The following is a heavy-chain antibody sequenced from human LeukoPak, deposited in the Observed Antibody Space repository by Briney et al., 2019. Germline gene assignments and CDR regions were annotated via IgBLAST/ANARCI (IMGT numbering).Heavy chain of an antibody. V-gene: IGHV3-23*01. J-gene: IGHJ4*02. CDR1: GFTFSSYA. D-gene: IGHD5-24*01. Sequence: GGSLRLSCAASGFTFSSYAMSWVRQAPGKGLEWVSAISGSGGSTYYADSVKGRFTISRDNSKNTLYLQMNSLRAEDTAVYYCAKDLDGYSHPYPDYFDYWGQGTLVTVSS. CDR2: ISGSGGST. CDR3: AKDLDGYSHPYPDYFDY.